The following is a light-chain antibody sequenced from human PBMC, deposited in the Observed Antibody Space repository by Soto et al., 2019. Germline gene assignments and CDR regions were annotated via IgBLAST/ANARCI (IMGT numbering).Light chain of an antibody. CDR3: QQYGSSIT. Sequence: EIVLTQSPATLSLSPGERATLSCRAGQSVSSYLAWYQQKPGQAPRLLIYDASSRATGIPDRFSGSGSGTDFTLTISRLEPEDFAVYYCQQYGSSITFGQGTRLEI. V-gene: IGKV3-20*01. J-gene: IGKJ5*01. CDR2: DAS. CDR1: QSVSSY.